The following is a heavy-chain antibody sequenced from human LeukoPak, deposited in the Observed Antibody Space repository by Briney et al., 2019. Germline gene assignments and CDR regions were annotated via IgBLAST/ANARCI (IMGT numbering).Heavy chain of an antibody. J-gene: IGHJ4*02. CDR2: INPNSGGT. V-gene: IGHV1-2*02. CDR3: ARANALYCSSTSCLFDY. Sequence: ASVKVSCKASGYTLTDYYIHRVRQAPGQGLEWMAWINPNSGGTYYAQNFHDRITLTRDTSISTAYMELSRLRSDDTAIYYCARANALYCSSTSCLFDYWGQGTLVTVSS. CDR1: GYTLTDYY. D-gene: IGHD2-2*01.